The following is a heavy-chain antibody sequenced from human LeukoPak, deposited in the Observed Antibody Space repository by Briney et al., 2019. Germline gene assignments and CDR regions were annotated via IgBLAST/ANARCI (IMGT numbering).Heavy chain of an antibody. CDR2: VYHGGNT. CDR3: ATSLYSTGLFDF. V-gene: IGHV4-59*01. CDR1: GGSISRYY. D-gene: IGHD6-25*01. J-gene: IGHJ4*02. Sequence: PSETLSLTCTVSGGSISRYYWSWIRQPPGKGLEWIGYVYHGGNTRYNPSLKSRVTVLGDTSKNQFSLRLTSVTAADTAVYYCATSLYSTGLFDFWGQGTLVTVSS.